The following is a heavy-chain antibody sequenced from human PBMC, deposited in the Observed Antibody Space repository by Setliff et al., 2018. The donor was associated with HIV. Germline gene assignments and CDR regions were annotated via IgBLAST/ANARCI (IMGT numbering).Heavy chain of an antibody. CDR1: GFSFSTFS. CDR3: ARGHYSSSSG. D-gene: IGHD6-6*01. V-gene: IGHV3-7*03. J-gene: IGHJ4*02. CDR2: IRVDGSEK. Sequence: GGSLRLSCAASGFSFSTFSMNWVRQPPGKGLEWVANIRVDGSEKYYVDSVKGRFTISRDNAKNSLFLQMNSLRAEDTAVYYCARGHYSSSSGWGQGTLVTVSS.